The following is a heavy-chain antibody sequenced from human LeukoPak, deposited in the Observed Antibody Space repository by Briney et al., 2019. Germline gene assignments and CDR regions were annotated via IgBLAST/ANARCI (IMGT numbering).Heavy chain of an antibody. CDR1: GGSISSSSYC. CDR2: IYYSGST. V-gene: IGHV4-39*01. J-gene: IGHJ6*03. D-gene: IGHD5-12*01. CDR3: ASGAEYSGYGIHYYYYYDMDV. Sequence: SETLSLTCTVPGGSISSSSYCWGWIRQPPGKGLEWIGSIYYSGSTYYNPSLKSRFTISVDTSKNQFSLKLSSVTAADTAVYYCASGAEYSGYGIHYYYYYDMDVWGKGTTVTVSS.